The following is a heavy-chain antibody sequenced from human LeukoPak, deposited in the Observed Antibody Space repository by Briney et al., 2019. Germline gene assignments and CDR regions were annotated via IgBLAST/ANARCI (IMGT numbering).Heavy chain of an antibody. CDR1: GFTFSSYG. CDR2: IRYDGSNK. CDR3: ARDHSSWLDY. V-gene: IGHV3-30*02. J-gene: IGHJ4*02. Sequence: GGSLRLSCAASGFTFSSYGMHWVRQAPGKGLEWVAFIRYDGSNKYYADSVKGRFTISRDNSKNTLYLQMNSLRAEDTAVYYCARDHSSWLDYWGQGTLVTVSS. D-gene: IGHD6-13*01.